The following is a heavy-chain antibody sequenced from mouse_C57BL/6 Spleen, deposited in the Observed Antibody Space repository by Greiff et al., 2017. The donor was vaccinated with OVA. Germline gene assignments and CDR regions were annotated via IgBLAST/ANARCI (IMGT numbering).Heavy chain of an antibody. CDR2: IYPRSGNT. CDR3: AVMSYYAMDY. CDR1: GYTFTSYG. D-gene: IGHD2-3*01. Sequence: QVQLQQPGAELARPGASVKLSCKASGYTFTSYGISWVKQRTGQGLEWIGEIYPRSGNTYYNEKFKGKATLTADKSSSTAYMELRSLTSEDSAVYFCAVMSYYAMDYWGQGTSVTVSS. V-gene: IGHV1-81*01. J-gene: IGHJ4*01.